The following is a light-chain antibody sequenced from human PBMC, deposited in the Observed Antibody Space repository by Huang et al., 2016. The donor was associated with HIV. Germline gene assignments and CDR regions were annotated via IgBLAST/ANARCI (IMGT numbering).Light chain of an antibody. J-gene: IGKJ3*01. CDR3: QQRSNWPQA. CDR1: QSVSSY. CDR2: DAS. Sequence: EIVLTQSPATLSLSPGERATLSCRASQSVSSYLAWYQQKPGQAPRLLIYDASNRATGIPARFSGSGSGTDFTLTISSLEPEDFAVYYRQQRSNWPQAFGPGTKVDIK. V-gene: IGKV3-11*01.